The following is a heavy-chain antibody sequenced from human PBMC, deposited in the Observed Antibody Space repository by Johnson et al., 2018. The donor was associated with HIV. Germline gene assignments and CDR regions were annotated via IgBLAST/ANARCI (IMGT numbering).Heavy chain of an antibody. J-gene: IGHJ3*02. V-gene: IGHV3-49*04. CDR3: TRDRYCTNGVCYRPVAFDI. CDR1: GFTFGDYA. D-gene: IGHD2-8*01. CDR2: IRSQAYGGTT. Sequence: VQLVESGGGLVQPGRSLRLSCTASGFTFGDYAMSWVRQAPGKWLEWVGFIRSQAYGGTTEYAASVKGRFTISRDDSKSIAYLQMNSLKTEDTAVYYCTRDRYCTNGVCYRPVAFDIWGQGTMVTVSS.